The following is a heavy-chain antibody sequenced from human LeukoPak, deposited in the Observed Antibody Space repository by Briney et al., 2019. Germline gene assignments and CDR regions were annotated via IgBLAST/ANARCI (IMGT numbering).Heavy chain of an antibody. CDR3: TRDQTPYY. Sequence: GGSLRLSCTTSGFTFGDYAMAWVRQAPGKGLEWVGFIRSEVYGGTPEYAASVKGRFTISRDDSKGIAYLQMNSLRPEDTAMYYCTRDQTPYYWGQGTLVTVSS. CDR1: GFTFGDYA. V-gene: IGHV3-49*04. J-gene: IGHJ4*02. CDR2: IRSEVYGGTP.